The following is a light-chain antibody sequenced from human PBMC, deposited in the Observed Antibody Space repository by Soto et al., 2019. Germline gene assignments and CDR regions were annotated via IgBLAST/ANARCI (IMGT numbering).Light chain of an antibody. CDR1: SSNIGSNY. CDR2: RNN. V-gene: IGLV1-47*01. Sequence: QSVLTQPPSASGTPGQRVNISCSGSSSNIGSNYVYWYRQFPGTAPKLLIQRNNQRPSGVPARFSGSKSGTSASLAISGLRSEDEADYYCCSYATGAPLVFAGGTKLTVL. J-gene: IGLJ2*01. CDR3: CSYATGAPLV.